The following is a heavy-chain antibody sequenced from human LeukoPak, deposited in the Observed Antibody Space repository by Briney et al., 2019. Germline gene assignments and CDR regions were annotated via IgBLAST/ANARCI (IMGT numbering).Heavy chain of an antibody. CDR1: GGSISSYY. CDR3: ARDLSRCSGWSYAFDI. J-gene: IGHJ3*02. D-gene: IGHD6-19*01. CDR2: IYNSGST. V-gene: IGHV4-59*01. Sequence: SETLSLTCTVSGGSISSYYCSWIRQSPGKGLEWIGYIYNSGSTNYNSSLKSRGTISVDTSKNQFSLKLSSVTAADPAVYYCARDLSRCSGWSYAFDIWGQGTMVTVSS.